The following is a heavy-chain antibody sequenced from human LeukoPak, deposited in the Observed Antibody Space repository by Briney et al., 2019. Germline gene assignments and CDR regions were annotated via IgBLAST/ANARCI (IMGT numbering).Heavy chain of an antibody. CDR1: GFTFSSYS. CDR2: ISSSSSYI. D-gene: IGHD6-19*01. CDR3: ARGSVAVAGTGDY. V-gene: IGHV3-21*01. J-gene: IGHJ4*02. Sequence: GGSLRLSCAASGFTFSSYSMNWVRQAPGKGLEWVSSISSSSSYIYYADSVKGRFTISRDNAKNSLYLQMNSLRGEDTAVYYCARGSVAVAGTGDYWGQGTLVTVSS.